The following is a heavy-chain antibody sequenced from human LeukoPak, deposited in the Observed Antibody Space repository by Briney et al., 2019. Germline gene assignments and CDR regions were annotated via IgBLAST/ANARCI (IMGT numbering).Heavy chain of an antibody. Sequence: GGSLRLSCAASGFTFSSYAMHWVRQAPGKGLEWVAVISYDGSNKYYADSVKGRFTISRDNSKNTLYLQMNSLRAEDTAVYYCARDSERAPSYGDYEEYWGQGTLVTVSS. J-gene: IGHJ4*02. CDR1: GFTFSSYA. V-gene: IGHV3-30-3*01. D-gene: IGHD4-17*01. CDR2: ISYDGSNK. CDR3: ARDSERAPSYGDYEEY.